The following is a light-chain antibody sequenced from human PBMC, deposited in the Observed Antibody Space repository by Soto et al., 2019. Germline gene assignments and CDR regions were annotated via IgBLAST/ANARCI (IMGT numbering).Light chain of an antibody. J-gene: IGLJ2*01. CDR2: EVS. Sequence: QSALTQPPSASGSPGQSVTISCTGTSSDIGGGSNYVSWYQQHPGKAPKLMIYEVSKRPSGVPDRFSGSKSGNTASLTVSGLQAEDEADYYCRSYAGSNNNARFGGGTKLTVL. V-gene: IGLV2-8*01. CDR3: RSYAGSNNNAR. CDR1: SSDIGGGSNY.